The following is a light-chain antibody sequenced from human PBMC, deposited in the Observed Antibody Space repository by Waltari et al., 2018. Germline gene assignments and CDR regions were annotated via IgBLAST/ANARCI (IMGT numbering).Light chain of an antibody. J-gene: IGKJ1*01. Sequence: IQLTQSPSSLSASVGDRVTITCRVSQGINNDLAWYQQKPGKAPKLLIYAASTLQSGVPSRFSGSGSGTEFTLTISSLQPEDFATYYCQQLNSYQWTFGQGTKVEIK. V-gene: IGKV1-9*01. CDR2: AAS. CDR1: QGINND. CDR3: QQLNSYQWT.